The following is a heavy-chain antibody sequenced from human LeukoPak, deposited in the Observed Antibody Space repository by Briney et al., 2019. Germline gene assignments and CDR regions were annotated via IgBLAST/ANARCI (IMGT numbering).Heavy chain of an antibody. V-gene: IGHV3-7*01. CDR3: ARDLTVIPY. CDR1: GFTFSSHW. Sequence: GGSLRLSCAASGFTFSSHWMSWVRQAPGKGLEWVANIKQDGSEKYYVDSVKGRFTISRDNAKNSLYLQMNSLRAEDTAVYYCARDLTVIPYWGQGTLVTVSS. D-gene: IGHD4-11*01. CDR2: IKQDGSEK. J-gene: IGHJ4*02.